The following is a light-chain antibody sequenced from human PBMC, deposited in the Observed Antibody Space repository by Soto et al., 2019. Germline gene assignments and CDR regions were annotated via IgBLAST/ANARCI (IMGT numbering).Light chain of an antibody. V-gene: IGLV2-14*01. Sequence: SVLTQPASVSGSPGQSITISCAGTRSDIGASNSVSWYQHLPGRSPTLIIYEATNRPSGVSERFSGSKAGDTASLTISGLQADDESEYFCISYKTDDTFVFGGGTKVTVL. J-gene: IGLJ1*01. CDR2: EAT. CDR3: ISYKTDDTFV. CDR1: RSDIGASNS.